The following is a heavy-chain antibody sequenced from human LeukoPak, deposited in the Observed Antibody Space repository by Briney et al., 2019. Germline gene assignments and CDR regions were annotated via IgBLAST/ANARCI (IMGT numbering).Heavy chain of an antibody. CDR1: GFTFSSYA. CDR3: ARDRATVTTYPFDY. Sequence: GGSLRLSCAASGFTFSSYAMYWVRQAPGKGLEWVAVISYDGSNKYYADSVKGRFTISRDNSKNTLYLQMNSLRAEDTAVYYCARDRATVTTYPFDYWGQGTLVTVSS. D-gene: IGHD4-11*01. J-gene: IGHJ4*02. V-gene: IGHV3-30-3*01. CDR2: ISYDGSNK.